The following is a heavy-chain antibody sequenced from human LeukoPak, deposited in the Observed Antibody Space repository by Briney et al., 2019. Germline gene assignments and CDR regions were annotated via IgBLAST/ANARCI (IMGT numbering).Heavy chain of an antibody. CDR3: ARDGGLHTNFDY. CDR1: GFSFRNYW. J-gene: IGHJ4*02. Sequence: GGSLRLSCAASGFSFRNYWMGWVRQAPGKGLEWVASTKPDGSAEYYADSVRGRFSTSRDNANNLLYLQMNSLRAEDTAVYYCARDGGLHTNFDYWGQGTLVTVSS. CDR2: TKPDGSAE. V-gene: IGHV3-7*01. D-gene: IGHD2-15*01.